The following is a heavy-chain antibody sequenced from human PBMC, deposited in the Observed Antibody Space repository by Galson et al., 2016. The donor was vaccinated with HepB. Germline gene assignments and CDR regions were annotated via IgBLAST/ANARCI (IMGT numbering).Heavy chain of an antibody. V-gene: IGHV1-8*01. CDR2: MNPNTGNT. CDR1: GYTFTSYD. J-gene: IGHJ4*02. Sequence: SVKVSCKASGYTFTSYDIYWVRQATGQGLEWMGWMNPNTGNTGYAQKFQGRVTMTRDTSTGTAYMDLSSLRVDDTAVYYCARVLTLAPNGPIGHWGQGTLVTVSS. CDR3: ARVLTLAPNGPIGH. D-gene: IGHD4/OR15-4a*01.